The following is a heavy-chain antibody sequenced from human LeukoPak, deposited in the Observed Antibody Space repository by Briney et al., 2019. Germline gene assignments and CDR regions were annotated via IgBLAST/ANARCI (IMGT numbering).Heavy chain of an antibody. D-gene: IGHD3-22*01. CDR1: GGSIRRSS. CDR3: ARDFYDSRGYEGYLNL. CDR2: IDDSGST. J-gene: IGHJ2*01. Sequence: SETLSLTCTVSGGSIRRSSWSWIRQPPGKRLEWIGQIDDSGSTNYNPSLKSRVTMSVDTSKNHFSLRLNSVTAADTALYYCARDFYDSRGYEGYLNLWGRGALVTVSS. V-gene: IGHV4-59*01.